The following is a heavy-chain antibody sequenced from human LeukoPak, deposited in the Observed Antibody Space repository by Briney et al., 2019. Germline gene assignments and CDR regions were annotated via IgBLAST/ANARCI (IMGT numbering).Heavy chain of an antibody. CDR2: ISSSSSYI. Sequence: GGSLRLSCVASGFTFSSYSMNWVRQAPGKGLEWVSSISSSSSYIYYADSVKGRFTISRDNAKNSLYLQMNSLRAEDTAVYYCARARSGSGWYSGGYPDYWGQGTLVTVSS. CDR1: GFTFSSYS. V-gene: IGHV3-21*01. J-gene: IGHJ4*02. D-gene: IGHD6-19*01. CDR3: ARARSGSGWYSGGYPDY.